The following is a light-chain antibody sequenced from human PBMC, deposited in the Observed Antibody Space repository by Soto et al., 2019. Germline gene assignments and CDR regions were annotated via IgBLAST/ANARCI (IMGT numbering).Light chain of an antibody. CDR1: SRNVGSHNH. Sequence: SVLAQPGSGSGSPGQSSTISCTGTSRNVGSHNHVSWYQQHPGKAPQLIINEVSHRPSGVSNRFSGSKSDNTASLTISGLXAEDEADYYCMSHSSTTDRVVFGGGTQLTAL. V-gene: IGLV2-14*01. CDR3: MSHSSTTDRVV. CDR2: EVS. J-gene: IGLJ2*01.